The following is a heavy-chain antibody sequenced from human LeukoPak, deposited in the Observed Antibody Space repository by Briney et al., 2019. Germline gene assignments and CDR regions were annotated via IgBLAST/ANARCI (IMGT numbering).Heavy chain of an antibody. CDR2: INPNSGGT. J-gene: IGHJ4*02. V-gene: IGHV1-2*02. CDR1: GYTFTGYY. CDR3: ARDREYCGGDCYSGAY. Sequence: ASVKVSCKASGYTFTGYYMHWVRQAPGQGLEWMGWINPNSGGTNYAQKFQGRVTITADESTSTAYMELSSLRSEDTAVYYCARDREYCGGDCYSGAYWGQGTLVTVSS. D-gene: IGHD2-21*02.